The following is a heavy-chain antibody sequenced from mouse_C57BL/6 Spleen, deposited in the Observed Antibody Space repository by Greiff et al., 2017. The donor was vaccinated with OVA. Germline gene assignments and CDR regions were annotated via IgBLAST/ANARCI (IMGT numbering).Heavy chain of an antibody. Sequence: QVQLQQSGAELLKPGASVKLSCKATGYTFTGYWIEWVKQRPGHGLEWIGEILPGSGSTNYNEKFKGKATFTADTSSNTAYMQLSSLATEDSYIYYCARSSYYSNYEFAYWGQGTLVTVSA. CDR3: ARSSYYSNYEFAY. CDR1: GYTFTGYW. CDR2: ILPGSGST. V-gene: IGHV1-9*01. J-gene: IGHJ3*01. D-gene: IGHD2-5*01.